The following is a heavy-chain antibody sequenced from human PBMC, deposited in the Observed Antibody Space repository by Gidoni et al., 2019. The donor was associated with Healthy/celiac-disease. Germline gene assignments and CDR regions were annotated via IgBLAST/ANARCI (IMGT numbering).Heavy chain of an antibody. CDR1: GYTFTSYA. J-gene: IGHJ5*02. CDR3: ARDQRGWRGWFDP. D-gene: IGHD2-15*01. V-gene: IGHV1-3*05. CDR2: INAGNGNT. Sequence: QVQLVQSGAEEKKPGAAVKVSCKASGYTFTSYAMHWVRQAPGQRLEWMGWINAGNGNTKYSQKFQGRVTITRATSASTAYMELSSLRSEDTAVYYCARDQRGWRGWFDPWGQGTLVTVSS.